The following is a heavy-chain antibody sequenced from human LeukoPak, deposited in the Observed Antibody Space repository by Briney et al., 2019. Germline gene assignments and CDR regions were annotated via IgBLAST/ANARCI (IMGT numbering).Heavy chain of an antibody. Sequence: PSETLSLTCAVYGASFSGYDWSWIRQPPGKGPEWIGEINHSGSTNYNPSLKSRVTISVDTSKNQFSLKLSSVTAADTAVYYCARGLSKAGPWDVWGKGTTVTVSS. CDR2: INHSGST. V-gene: IGHV4-34*01. CDR1: GASFSGYD. D-gene: IGHD2/OR15-2a*01. J-gene: IGHJ6*04. CDR3: ARGLSKAGPWDV.